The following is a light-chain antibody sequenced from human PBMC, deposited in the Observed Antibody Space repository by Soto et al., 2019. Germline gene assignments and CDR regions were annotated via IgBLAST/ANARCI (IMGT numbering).Light chain of an antibody. Sequence: QSALTQPASVSGSPGQSITISCTGTSSDVGGYNYVSWYQQHPGKAPKLMIYDVSNRPSGVSNRFSGSKSGNTASLTISGLLAEDEADYYCSSYTSSSTVVFGGGTKLNVL. CDR1: SSDVGGYNY. CDR3: SSYTSSSTVV. V-gene: IGLV2-14*01. J-gene: IGLJ2*01. CDR2: DVS.